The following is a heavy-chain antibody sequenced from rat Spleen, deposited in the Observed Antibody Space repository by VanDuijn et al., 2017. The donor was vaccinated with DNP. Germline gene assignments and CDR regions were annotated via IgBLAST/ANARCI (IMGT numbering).Heavy chain of an antibody. D-gene: IGHD1-7*01. V-gene: IGHV3-1*01. Sequence: EVQLQESGSGLVKPSQSLSLTCSVTGYSITSNFWGWIRKFPGNKMEYIGHISYSGRTNYNPSLKSRISISRDTSKNHFFLQLNSVTTEDTATYYCARWTRYFDYWGQGVMVTVSS. CDR1: GYSITSNF. CDR2: ISYSGRT. J-gene: IGHJ2*01. CDR3: ARWTRYFDY.